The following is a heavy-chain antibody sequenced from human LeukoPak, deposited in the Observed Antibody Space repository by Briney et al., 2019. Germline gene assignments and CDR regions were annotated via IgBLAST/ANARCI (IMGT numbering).Heavy chain of an antibody. CDR2: ISSSGSYI. Sequence: GGSLRLSCAASGFTFTCYTMNWVRQAPGKGLEWVSDISSSGSYIDYADSVKGRFTISRDNAKNSLFLQMNSLRAEDTAVYYCARSLIADGAFDIWGQGTMVTVSS. D-gene: IGHD2-21*01. CDR3: ARSLIADGAFDI. V-gene: IGHV3-21*01. CDR1: GFTFTCYT. J-gene: IGHJ3*02.